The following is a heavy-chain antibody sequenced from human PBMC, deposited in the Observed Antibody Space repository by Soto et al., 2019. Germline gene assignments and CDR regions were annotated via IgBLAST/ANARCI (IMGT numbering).Heavy chain of an antibody. Sequence: SETLSLTCTVSGGSISSGGYYWSWVRQPPGKGLEWIGEIYHSGSTNYNPSLKSRVTISVDKSKNRFSLKLSSVTAADTAVYYCARIMVRGSSVGRNYGMDVWGQGTTVTVSS. V-gene: IGHV4-39*07. CDR3: ARIMVRGSSVGRNYGMDV. D-gene: IGHD3-10*01. J-gene: IGHJ6*02. CDR1: GGSISSGGYY. CDR2: IYHSGST.